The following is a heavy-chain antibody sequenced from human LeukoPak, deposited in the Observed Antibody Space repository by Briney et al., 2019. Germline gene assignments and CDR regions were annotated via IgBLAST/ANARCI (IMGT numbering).Heavy chain of an antibody. CDR1: GFTFDDFA. CDR3: ARDDGSSWSLDC. Sequence: GGSLRLSCAASGFTFDDFAMHWVRQAPGNNLERVSLITGDGLTTMYAASVKGRFTISRDSRKNTLYLQMNSLKSEDTALYYCARDDGSSWSLDCWGQGTLVTVSS. J-gene: IGHJ4*02. V-gene: IGHV3-43*02. D-gene: IGHD6-13*01. CDR2: ITGDGLTT.